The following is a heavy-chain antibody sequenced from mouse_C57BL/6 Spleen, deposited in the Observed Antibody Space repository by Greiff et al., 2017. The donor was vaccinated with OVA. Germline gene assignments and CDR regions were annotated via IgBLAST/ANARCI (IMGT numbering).Heavy chain of an antibody. D-gene: IGHD2-4*01. CDR1: GFTFSSYA. CDR3: ARSGYDYDWFAY. CDR2: ISDGGSYT. V-gene: IGHV5-4*01. Sequence: EVQGVESGGGLVKPGGSLKLSCAASGFTFSSYAMSWVRQTPEKRLEWVATISDGGSYTYYPDNVQGRFTISRDNAKNNLYLQMSHLKSEDTAMYYCARSGYDYDWFAYWGQGTLVTVSA. J-gene: IGHJ3*01.